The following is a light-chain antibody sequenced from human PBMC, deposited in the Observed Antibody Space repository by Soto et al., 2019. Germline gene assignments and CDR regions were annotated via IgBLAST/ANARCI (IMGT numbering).Light chain of an antibody. Sequence: EIVLTQSPATLSLSPGERATLSCRASQSVSSYLAWYQQKPGQAPRLLIYDASNRATGIPARFSGSGSGTDFTLTISRLDPEDFAVYYCQQRSNSPAFGQGTRLEIK. CDR3: QQRSNSPA. J-gene: IGKJ5*01. V-gene: IGKV3-11*01. CDR2: DAS. CDR1: QSVSSY.